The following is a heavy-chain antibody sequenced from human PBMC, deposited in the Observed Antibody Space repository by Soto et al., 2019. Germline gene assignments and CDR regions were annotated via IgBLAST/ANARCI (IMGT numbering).Heavy chain of an antibody. J-gene: IGHJ6*02. Sequence: EVQLVESGGGLVQPGGSLRLSCAASGFTLSSYWMSWVRQAPGKGLEWVANIKQDGSEKYYVDSVKGRFTISRDTAKSSLYLQLHRLRAEDTAVYYCAREYGSSYSPRYYGMDVWGQGTTVTVSS. CDR3: AREYGSSYSPRYYGMDV. D-gene: IGHD6-13*01. CDR1: GFTLSSYW. CDR2: IKQDGSEK. V-gene: IGHV3-7*05.